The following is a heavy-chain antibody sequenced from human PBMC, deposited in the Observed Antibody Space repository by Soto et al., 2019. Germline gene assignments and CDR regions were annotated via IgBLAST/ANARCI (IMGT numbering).Heavy chain of an antibody. D-gene: IGHD3-3*01. CDR3: ASSRSGYSSSWFDP. V-gene: IGHV5-51*01. J-gene: IGHJ5*02. CDR2: IYPGDSDT. CDR1: GYSFTNNW. Sequence: GESLKISCQGSGYSFTNNWINWVRQMPGKGLEWMGTIYPGDSDTRYSPSFQGQATISADKSISTAYLQWSSLKASDTAMYYCASSRSGYSSSWFDPWGQGTLVTVSS.